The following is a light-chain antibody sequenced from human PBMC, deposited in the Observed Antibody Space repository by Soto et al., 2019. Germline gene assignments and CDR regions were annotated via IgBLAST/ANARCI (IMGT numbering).Light chain of an antibody. CDR2: SNS. J-gene: IGLJ2*01. V-gene: IGLV1-44*01. Sequence: QSVLTQPPSESGTPGQRVTISCSGSSSNIGSNTVHWYQQLPGTAPRLLIYSNSQRPSGVPDRFSGSKSGTSASLAISGLQSEDEADYYCAGWDDGLNGPVFGGGTKVTVL. CDR3: AGWDDGLNGPV. CDR1: SSNIGSNT.